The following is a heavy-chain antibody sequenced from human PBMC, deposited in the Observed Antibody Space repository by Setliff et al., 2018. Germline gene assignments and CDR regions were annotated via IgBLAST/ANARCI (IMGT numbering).Heavy chain of an antibody. V-gene: IGHV4-34*01. CDR2: INHTGST. Sequence: SCNVSGGSISGYYWSWIRQAPGKGLEWIGEINHTGSTNYSPSLKSRVTISVDTSKNQFSLKLSSVTAADTAVYYCARRSPAYYSDSSGYFYDTSPYMDVWGKGTTVTVSS. CDR1: GGSISGYY. D-gene: IGHD3-22*01. CDR3: ARRSPAYYSDSSGYFYDTSPYMDV. J-gene: IGHJ6*03.